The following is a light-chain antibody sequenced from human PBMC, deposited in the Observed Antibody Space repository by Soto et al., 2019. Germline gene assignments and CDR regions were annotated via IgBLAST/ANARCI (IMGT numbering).Light chain of an antibody. CDR3: AAWDDSLHVV. V-gene: IGLV1-47*01. Sequence: QSALTQPPSASGTPGQRVTISCTGSSSNIGSNYVYWYQQLPGTAPKLLIYRNNQRPSGVPDRFSGSKSGTSASLAISGLRSEDEADYYCAAWDDSLHVVFGGGTKVTAL. J-gene: IGLJ2*01. CDR2: RNN. CDR1: SSNIGSNY.